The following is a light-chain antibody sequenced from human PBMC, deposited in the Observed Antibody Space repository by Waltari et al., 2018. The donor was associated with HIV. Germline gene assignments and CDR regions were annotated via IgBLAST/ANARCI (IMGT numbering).Light chain of an antibody. Sequence: QSVLTPPPSASGTPGQRVSISCSGSSSKFGSHCVYWDHPLTGPAPKLHVYRNNQRPSGVPDRLSGSKSGTSASLAISGLRSEDEADYYCATWNDSLVGGGTKLTVL. CDR1: SSKFGSHC. V-gene: IGLV1-47*01. J-gene: IGLJ2*01. CDR3: ATWNDSL. CDR2: RNN.